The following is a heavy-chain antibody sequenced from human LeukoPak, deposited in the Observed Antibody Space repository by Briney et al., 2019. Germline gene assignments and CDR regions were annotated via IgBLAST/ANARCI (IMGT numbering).Heavy chain of an antibody. CDR3: AKDKSWIQLWSTCFGY. D-gene: IGHD5-18*01. CDR1: GFTFSSYG. V-gene: IGHV3-23*01. CDR2: ISGSGGST. J-gene: IGHJ4*02. Sequence: GGSLRLSCAASGFTFSSYGMSWVRQAPGKGLEWVSAISGSGGSTYYADSVKGGFTISRDNSKNTLYLQMNSLRAEDTAVYYCAKDKSWIQLWSTCFGYWGQGTLVTVSS.